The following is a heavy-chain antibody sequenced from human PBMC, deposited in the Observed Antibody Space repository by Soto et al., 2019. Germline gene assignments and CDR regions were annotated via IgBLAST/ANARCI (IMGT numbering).Heavy chain of an antibody. J-gene: IGHJ5*02. CDR1: GFTFSSYA. V-gene: IGHV3-23*01. Sequence: GGSLRLSCAASGFTFSSYAMSWVRQAPGKGLKWVSAISAGGGSTYYADSVKGRFTISRDNSKNTLNLQMNSLRVEDTAVYYCAKGRPITMIRGALITGFDPWGQGTLVTVSS. D-gene: IGHD3-10*01. CDR3: AKGRPITMIRGALITGFDP. CDR2: ISAGGGST.